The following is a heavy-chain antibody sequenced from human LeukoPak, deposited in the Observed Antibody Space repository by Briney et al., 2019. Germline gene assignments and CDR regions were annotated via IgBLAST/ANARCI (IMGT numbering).Heavy chain of an antibody. CDR1: GFTFSSYG. Sequence: GGSLRLSCAASGFTFSSYGMHWVRQAPGKGLEWVAFIRYDGSNKYYADSVKGRFTISRDNSKNTLYLQMSSLRAEDTAVYYCAKEGASDFDWLLQNYYYYMDVWGKGTTVTISS. D-gene: IGHD3-9*01. CDR3: AKEGASDFDWLLQNYYYYMDV. J-gene: IGHJ6*03. CDR2: IRYDGSNK. V-gene: IGHV3-30*02.